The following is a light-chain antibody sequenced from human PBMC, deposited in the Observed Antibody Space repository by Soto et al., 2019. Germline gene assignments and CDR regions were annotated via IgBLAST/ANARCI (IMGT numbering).Light chain of an antibody. CDR1: QSVSSNY. V-gene: IGKV3-20*01. Sequence: ESVLTQSPGTLSLSPGERATLSCRASQSVSSNYLAWYQQKPGQAPRLLIYGASTRATGIPDRFSGSGSGTDFTLTIARLEPGDFAVYYCQQYGNSPQTFGQGTKVDIK. J-gene: IGKJ1*01. CDR2: GAS. CDR3: QQYGNSPQT.